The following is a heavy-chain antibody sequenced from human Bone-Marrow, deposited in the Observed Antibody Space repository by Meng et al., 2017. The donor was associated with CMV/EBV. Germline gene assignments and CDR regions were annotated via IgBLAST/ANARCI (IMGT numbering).Heavy chain of an antibody. CDR3: ARGGLRFLLEHFDY. D-gene: IGHD2-21*02. CDR2: ISYDGSNK. CDR1: GFTFSSYA. J-gene: IGHJ4*02. V-gene: IGHV3-30-3*01. Sequence: SLKISCAASGFTFSSYAMHWVRQAPGKGLEWVAVISYDGSNKYYADSVKGRFTISRDNSKNTLYLQMNSLRAEDTAVYYCARGGLRFLLEHFDYWGQGTLVTVSS.